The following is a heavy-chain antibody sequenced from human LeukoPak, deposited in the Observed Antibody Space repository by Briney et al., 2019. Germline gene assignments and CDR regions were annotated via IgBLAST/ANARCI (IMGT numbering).Heavy chain of an antibody. CDR3: ARLYSSGWSASSD. Sequence: GESLKISCKGSGYSFTSYWIGWVRQMPGEGLEGMGIIYPGDSDTRYSPSFEGQVTISVDKSISNAYLQWSSLKASDTAMYYCARLYSSGWSASSDWGQGTLVTVSS. J-gene: IGHJ4*02. V-gene: IGHV5-51*01. CDR1: GYSFTSYW. D-gene: IGHD6-19*01. CDR2: IYPGDSDT.